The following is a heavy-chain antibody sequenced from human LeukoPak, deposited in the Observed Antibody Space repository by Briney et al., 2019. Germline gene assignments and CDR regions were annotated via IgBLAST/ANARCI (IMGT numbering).Heavy chain of an antibody. CDR1: GGSISSYY. CDR2: IYYSGST. V-gene: IGHV4-59*01. J-gene: IGHJ3*02. Sequence: PSETLSLTCTVSGGSISSYYWSWIRQPPGKGLEWIGYIYYSGSTNYNPSLKSRVTISVDTSKNQFSLKLSSVTAADTAVYYCARIHMVTAGASDIWGQGTIVTVSS. D-gene: IGHD2-21*02. CDR3: ARIHMVTAGASDI.